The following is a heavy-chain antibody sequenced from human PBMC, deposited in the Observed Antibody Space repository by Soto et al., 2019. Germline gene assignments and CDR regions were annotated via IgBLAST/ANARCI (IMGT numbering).Heavy chain of an antibody. CDR1: GGSISSYY. CDR3: ARRREMMGAMIVVGDAFDI. V-gene: IGHV4-59*01. Sequence: QVQLQESGPGLVKPSETLSLTCTVSGGSISSYYWSWIRQPPGKGLEWIGYIYYSGSTNYNPSLKSRVTISVDTSKNQFSLKMSSVTAADTAVYYCARRREMMGAMIVVGDAFDIWGQGTMVTVSS. CDR2: IYYSGST. D-gene: IGHD3-22*01. J-gene: IGHJ3*02.